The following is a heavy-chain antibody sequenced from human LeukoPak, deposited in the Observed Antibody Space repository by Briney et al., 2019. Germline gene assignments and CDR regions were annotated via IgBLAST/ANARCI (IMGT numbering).Heavy chain of an antibody. Sequence: PGGSLRLSCAASGFTVSSNDMSWVRQAPGKGLECISVIYSGGSTDYADSVKGRLTISRDNSKNTLYLQMNSLRAEDTAVYYCARLVDHDYGDYYLDYWGQGTLVTVSS. CDR2: IYSGGST. CDR3: ARLVDHDYGDYYLDY. D-gene: IGHD4-17*01. V-gene: IGHV3-53*01. CDR1: GFTVSSND. J-gene: IGHJ4*02.